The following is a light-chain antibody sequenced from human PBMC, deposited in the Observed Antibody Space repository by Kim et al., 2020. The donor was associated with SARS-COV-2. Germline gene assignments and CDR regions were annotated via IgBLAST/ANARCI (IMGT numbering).Light chain of an antibody. J-gene: IGKJ2*01. V-gene: IGKV3-20*01. CDR2: GAS. CDR3: QQYGSAPMYT. Sequence: SPGESATLSCRASQSVSSNYLAWYQQKPGQAPSLLIYGASTRATGIPDRFSGSGSGTDFTLTISRLEPEDFAVYYCQQYGSAPMYTFGQGTKLEIK. CDR1: QSVSSNY.